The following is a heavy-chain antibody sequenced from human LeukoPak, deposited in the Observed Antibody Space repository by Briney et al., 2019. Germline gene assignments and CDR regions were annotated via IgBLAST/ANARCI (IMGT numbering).Heavy chain of an antibody. D-gene: IGHD3-22*01. CDR1: GFTFSSYW. CDR3: ARDMGITIIGVVTPDAFDI. J-gene: IGHJ3*02. Sequence: GGSLRLSCAASGFTFSSYWMSWVRQAPGKGLEWVANIKQDGSETNYVDSVKGRFTISRDNAQNSLYLQMNNLRAEDTAVYYCARDMGITIIGVVTPDAFDIWGQGTTVTVSS. V-gene: IGHV3-7*01. CDR2: IKQDGSET.